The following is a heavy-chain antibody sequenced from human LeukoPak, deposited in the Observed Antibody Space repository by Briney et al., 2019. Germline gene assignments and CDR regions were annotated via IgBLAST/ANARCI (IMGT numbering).Heavy chain of an antibody. Sequence: GSLRLSCAASGFIFSQYSINWVRQAPGKGLEWASHIRSTGDTFYADSVKGRFTISRDNARNSLYLQMNSLRAEDTAMYYCARDAGNSGYGCDLWGQGTLVTVSS. V-gene: IGHV3-48*01. CDR3: ARDAGNSGYGCDL. D-gene: IGHD5-12*01. CDR1: GFIFSQYS. CDR2: IRSTGDT. J-gene: IGHJ5*02.